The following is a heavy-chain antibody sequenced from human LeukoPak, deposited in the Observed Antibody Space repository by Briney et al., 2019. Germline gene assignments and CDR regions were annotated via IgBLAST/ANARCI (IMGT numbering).Heavy chain of an antibody. V-gene: IGHV3-9*01. CDR3: AATWYPSDY. D-gene: IGHD6-13*01. J-gene: IGHJ4*02. CDR2: ISWNSGSI. CDR1: GYTFDDYA. Sequence: GGSLRLSCAASGYTFDDYAMHWVRQAPGKGLEWVSGISWNSGSIGYADSVKGRFTISRDNAKNSLYLQMNSLRAEDTALYYCAATWYPSDYWGQGTLVTVSS.